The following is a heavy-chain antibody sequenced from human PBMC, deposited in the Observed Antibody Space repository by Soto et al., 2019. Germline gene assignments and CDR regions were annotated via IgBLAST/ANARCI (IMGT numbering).Heavy chain of an antibody. V-gene: IGHV3-30*18. D-gene: IGHD6-19*01. CDR3: AKVFGPSSGWYLDY. CDR2: ISYDGSNK. Sequence: QVQLVESGGGVVQPGRSLRLSCAASGFTFSSYGMHWVRQAPGKGLEWVAVISYDGSNKYYADSVKGRFTISRDNSKNTLYLQMNSLRAEDTAVYYCAKVFGPSSGWYLDYWGQGILVTVSS. CDR1: GFTFSSYG. J-gene: IGHJ4*02.